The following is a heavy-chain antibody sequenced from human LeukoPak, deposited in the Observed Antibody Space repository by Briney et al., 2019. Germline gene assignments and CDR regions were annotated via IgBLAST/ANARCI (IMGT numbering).Heavy chain of an antibody. V-gene: IGHV4-59*01. J-gene: IGHJ6*03. CDR1: GGSISSYY. D-gene: IGHD1-26*01. CDR3: AEAVLSHGQWDYHYYTDG. CDR2: IYYSGST. Sequence: PSETLSLTCTVSGGSISSYYWSWIRQPPGKGLEWIGYIYYSGSTNYNPSLKSRVTISVDTSKNQFSLKLSSVTAAATAVFSCAEAVLSHGQWDYHYYTDGWGKGTTVTVSS.